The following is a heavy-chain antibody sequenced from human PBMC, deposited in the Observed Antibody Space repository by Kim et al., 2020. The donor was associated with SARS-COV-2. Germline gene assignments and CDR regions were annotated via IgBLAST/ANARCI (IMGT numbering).Heavy chain of an antibody. CDR2: IWYDGSNK. J-gene: IGHJ6*01. D-gene: IGHD2-2*01. CDR3: AKEGCSSTSCHRDYYYYG. V-gene: IGHV3-33*06. Sequence: GGSLRLSCAAPGFTFSSYGMHWVRQAPGKGLEWVAVIWYDGSNKYYADSVKGRFTISRDNSKNTLYLQMNSLRAEDTAVYYCAKEGCSSTSCHRDYYYYG. CDR1: GFTFSSYG.